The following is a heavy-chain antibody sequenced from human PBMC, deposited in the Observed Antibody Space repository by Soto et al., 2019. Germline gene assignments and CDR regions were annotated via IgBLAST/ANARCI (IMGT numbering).Heavy chain of an antibody. CDR3: ARDKISGRFDY. CDR2: INHSGST. CDR1: GGSFSGYY. Sequence: QVQLQQWGAGLLKPSETLSLTCAVYGGSFSGYYWTWIRQPPGTGLEWIGEINHSGSTNYNPSLMSRVTLAVDTSKNQFSLTLTSVTAADTAVYYCARDKISGRFDYWGQGTLVTVSS. V-gene: IGHV4-34*01. J-gene: IGHJ4*02.